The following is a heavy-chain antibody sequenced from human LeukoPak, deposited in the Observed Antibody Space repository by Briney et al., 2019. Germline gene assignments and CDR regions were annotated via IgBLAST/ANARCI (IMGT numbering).Heavy chain of an antibody. Sequence: GGSLRLSCAASGFTFSSYGMHWVRLAPGKGLEWVAFIRYDGSNKYYADSVKGRFTISRDNSKNTLYLQMNSLRAEDTAVYYCAKDRIQLWLVDYWGQGTLVTVSS. CDR1: GFTFSSYG. CDR3: AKDRIQLWLVDY. V-gene: IGHV3-30*02. D-gene: IGHD5-18*01. CDR2: IRYDGSNK. J-gene: IGHJ4*02.